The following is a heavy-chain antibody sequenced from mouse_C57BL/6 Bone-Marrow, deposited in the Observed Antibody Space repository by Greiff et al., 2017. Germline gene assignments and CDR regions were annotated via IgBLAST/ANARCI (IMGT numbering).Heavy chain of an antibody. V-gene: IGHV1-82*01. Sequence: VQLQQSGPELVKPGASVKISCKASGYAFSSSWMNWVKQRPGQGLEWIGRIYPGDGDTNYNGKFKGKATLTADKSSSTAYMQLSSLTSEDSAVYFWARRGDGSSYDWFAYWGQGTLVTVSA. CDR2: IYPGDGDT. D-gene: IGHD1-1*01. CDR3: ARRGDGSSYDWFAY. J-gene: IGHJ3*01. CDR1: GYAFSSSW.